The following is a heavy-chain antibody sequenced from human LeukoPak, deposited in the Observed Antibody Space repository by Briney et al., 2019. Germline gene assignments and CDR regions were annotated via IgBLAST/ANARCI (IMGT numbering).Heavy chain of an antibody. D-gene: IGHD3-3*01. CDR3: AREFDFRYRMDV. Sequence: SETLSLTCTVSGGSISSYYWSWIRQPPGKGLEWIGYIYYSGSTNYNPSLKSRVTISVDTSKHQFSLKLSSVTAADTAVYYCAREFDFRYRMDVWGQGTTVTVSS. J-gene: IGHJ6*02. V-gene: IGHV4-59*01. CDR2: IYYSGST. CDR1: GGSISSYY.